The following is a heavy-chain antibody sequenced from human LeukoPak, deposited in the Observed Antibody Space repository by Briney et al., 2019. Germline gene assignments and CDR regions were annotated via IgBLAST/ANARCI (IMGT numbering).Heavy chain of an antibody. J-gene: IGHJ4*02. CDR3: AKAKYSSSSDLLDY. CDR2: ISGSGGST. V-gene: IGHV3-23*01. Sequence: GGSLRLSCAASGFTFSSYAMSWVRQAPGKGLEWVSTISGSGGSTYYADSVKGRFTISRDISKNTLFLQMNSLRADDTAVYYCAKAKYSSSSDLLDYWGQGALVTVSS. D-gene: IGHD6-6*01. CDR1: GFTFSSYA.